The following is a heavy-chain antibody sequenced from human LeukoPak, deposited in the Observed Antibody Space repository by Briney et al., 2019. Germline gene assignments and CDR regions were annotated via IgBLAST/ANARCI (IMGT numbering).Heavy chain of an antibody. CDR1: GFTFSSYG. CDR2: IWYDGSNK. J-gene: IGHJ4*02. Sequence: GGSLRLSCVASGFTFSSYGMHWVRQAPGKGLEWVAIIWYDGSNKYHADSVKGRFTISRDNSKNTLYLQMNSLRAEDTAVYYCAREVVGASSGDYWGQGTLVTVSS. V-gene: IGHV3-33*01. D-gene: IGHD1-26*01. CDR3: AREVVGASSGDY.